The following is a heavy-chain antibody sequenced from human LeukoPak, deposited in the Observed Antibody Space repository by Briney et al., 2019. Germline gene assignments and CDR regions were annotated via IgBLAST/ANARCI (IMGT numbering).Heavy chain of an antibody. CDR3: ARLRWGCFDY. CDR2: IYYRGST. D-gene: IGHD5-24*01. V-gene: IGHV4-39*07. J-gene: IGHJ4*02. Sequence: PSETLSLTCTVSGDSISSSNYYWGWIRQPPGKGLEWIGSIYYRGSTYYNPSLKSRVTIPVDTSKNQFSLKLSSVTAADTAVYYCARLRWGCFDYWGQGTLVTVSS. CDR1: GDSISSSNYY.